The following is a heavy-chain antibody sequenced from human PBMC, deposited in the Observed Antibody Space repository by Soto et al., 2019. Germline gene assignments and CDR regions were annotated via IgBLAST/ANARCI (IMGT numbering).Heavy chain of an antibody. D-gene: IGHD3-3*02. Sequence: GASVNVSCKVSGYTLTELSMHWVRQAPGKGLEWMGGFDPEDGETIYAQKFQGRVTMTEDTSTDTAYMELSSLRSEDTAVYYCATLASFSVFSRLINWFDPWGQGTLVTVSS. CDR3: ATLASFSVFSRLINWFDP. V-gene: IGHV1-24*01. CDR2: FDPEDGET. J-gene: IGHJ5*02. CDR1: GYTLTELS.